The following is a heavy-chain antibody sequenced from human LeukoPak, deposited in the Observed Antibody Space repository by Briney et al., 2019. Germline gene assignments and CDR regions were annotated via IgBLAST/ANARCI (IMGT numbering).Heavy chain of an antibody. D-gene: IGHD2-15*01. J-gene: IGHJ4*02. CDR1: GFTFDDYA. CDR3: AKSTLVVVAAPIDY. CDR2: ISWKSGSI. V-gene: IGHV3-9*01. Sequence: SLRLSCAASGFTFDDYAMHWVRQAPGKGLEWVSGISWKSGSIGYADSVKGRFTISRDNAKNSLYLQMNSLRAEDTALYYCAKSTLVVVAAPIDYWGQGTLVTVSS.